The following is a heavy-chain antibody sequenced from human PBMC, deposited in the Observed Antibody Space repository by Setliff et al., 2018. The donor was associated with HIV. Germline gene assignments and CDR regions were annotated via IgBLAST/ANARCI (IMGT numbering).Heavy chain of an antibody. V-gene: IGHV3-74*01. J-gene: IGHJ4*02. CDR1: GFTFTDYW. D-gene: IGHD6-6*01. Sequence: PGGSLRLSCAASGFTFTDYWMHWVRQVPGQGLVWVSRINVDGSSISHADSVKGRFTISRDNAKNTLFLQMNSLRAEDTAVYYCARLPQDVRSSIDFWGQGTLVTVSS. CDR3: ARLPQDVRSSIDF. CDR2: INVDGSSI.